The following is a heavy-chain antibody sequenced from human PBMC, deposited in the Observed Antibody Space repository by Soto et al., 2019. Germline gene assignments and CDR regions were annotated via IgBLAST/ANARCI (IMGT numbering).Heavy chain of an antibody. Sequence: GASVKVSCKASGYTFTGYYMHWVRQAPGQGLEWMGWISAYNGNTNYAQKLQGRVTMTTDTSTSTAYMELRSLRSDDTAVYYCARGDYYDSSGYTFDYWGQGTLVTVSS. CDR1: GYTFTGYY. J-gene: IGHJ4*02. D-gene: IGHD3-22*01. CDR2: ISAYNGNT. CDR3: ARGDYYDSSGYTFDY. V-gene: IGHV1-18*04.